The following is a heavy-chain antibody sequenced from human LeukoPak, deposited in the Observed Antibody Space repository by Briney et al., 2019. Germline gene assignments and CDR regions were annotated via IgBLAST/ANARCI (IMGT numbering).Heavy chain of an antibody. D-gene: IGHD3-10*01. CDR2: INHSGST. CDR3: ASSPNPYYYGSGPRVYFDY. J-gene: IGHJ4*02. V-gene: IGHV4-38-2*02. Sequence: SETLSLTCTVSGYSISSGYYWGWIRQPPGKGLEWIGEINHSGSTNYNPSLKSRVTISVDTSKNQFSLKLSSVTAADTAVYYCASSPNPYYYGSGPRVYFDYWGQGTLVTVSS. CDR1: GYSISSGYY.